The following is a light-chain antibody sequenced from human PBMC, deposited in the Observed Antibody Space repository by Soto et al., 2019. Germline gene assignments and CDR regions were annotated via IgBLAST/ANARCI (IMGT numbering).Light chain of an antibody. V-gene: IGKV3-15*01. CDR1: QSVSSD. Sequence: EIVMTQSPDTLSVSPGEGVTLSCRASQSVSSDLAWYQQKPAQSPRLLMYGASTRATAIPPRFSGGGSCTEFTLTISSLQSEDVAIYYCQQYHDWPPITFGPGTKVEIK. J-gene: IGKJ3*01. CDR3: QQYHDWPPIT. CDR2: GAS.